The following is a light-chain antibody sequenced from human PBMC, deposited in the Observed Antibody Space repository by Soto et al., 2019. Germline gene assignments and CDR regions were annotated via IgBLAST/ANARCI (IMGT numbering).Light chain of an antibody. J-gene: IGLJ2*01. CDR3: SSYAGSNNLL. Sequence: QSVLTQPPSASGSPGQSVTIPCTGTSSDVGGYNSVSWYQQHPGKVPKLMIYEVSKRPSGVPDRFSGSKSGNTASLTVSGLQAEDEADYYCSSYAGSNNLLFGGGTKLTVL. CDR2: EVS. CDR1: SSDVGGYNS. V-gene: IGLV2-8*01.